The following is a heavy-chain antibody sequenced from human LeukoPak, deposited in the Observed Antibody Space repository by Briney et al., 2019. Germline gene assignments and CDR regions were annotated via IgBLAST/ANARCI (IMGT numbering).Heavy chain of an antibody. CDR1: GFTFSSYW. Sequence: GGSLRLSCAASGFTFSSYWMSWVRQAPGEGLEWVANIKHDGTEKYYKDFVKGRFSISRDNAKNSLYLQMNALRAEDTAVYYGARDVRPDYWGQGTLVTVST. J-gene: IGHJ4*02. CDR3: ARDVRPDY. V-gene: IGHV3-7*04. CDR2: IKHDGTEK.